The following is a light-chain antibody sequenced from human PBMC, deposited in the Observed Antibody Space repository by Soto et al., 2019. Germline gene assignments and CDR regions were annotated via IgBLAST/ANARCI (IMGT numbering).Light chain of an antibody. CDR2: RAS. CDR3: QQYSDWPLT. Sequence: EILMTQSPATLSVSPGQRATLSCRASQSISNNLVWYQQRPGQAPRLLIYRASTGATGIPARFSGFGSGTDFTLTINGLQSEDFAVYYCQQYSDWPLTFGQGTKVEIK. CDR1: QSISNN. J-gene: IGKJ1*01. V-gene: IGKV3-15*01.